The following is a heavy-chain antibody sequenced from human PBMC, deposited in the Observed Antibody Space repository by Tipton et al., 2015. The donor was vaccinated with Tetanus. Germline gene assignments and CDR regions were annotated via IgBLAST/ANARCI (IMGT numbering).Heavy chain of an antibody. CDR2: ISPFNENV. CDR1: GYTFTHYG. Sequence: VQLVQSGAEVKKPGASVKVSCKGSGYTFTHYGVNWVRQAPGQGLEWMGWISPFNENVNYAEKFQGRLTMTTDRSTATVYMDLRSLRSDDTAVYYCARGRGLGPHEYFEHWGQGTLVTVSS. V-gene: IGHV1-18*01. J-gene: IGHJ5*02. CDR3: ARGRGLGPHEYFEH. D-gene: IGHD3/OR15-3a*01.